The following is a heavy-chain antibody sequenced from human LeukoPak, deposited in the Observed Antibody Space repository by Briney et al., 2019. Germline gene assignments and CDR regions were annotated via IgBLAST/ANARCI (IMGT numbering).Heavy chain of an antibody. CDR3: ARLSYDSSGYYRTYFDY. CDR1: GFTVSSNY. Sequence: PGGSLRLSCAASGFTVSSNYMSWVRQAPGKGLEWVSVIYSGGSTYYADSVKGRFTISRDNSKNTLYLQMNSLRAEDTAVYYCARLSYDSSGYYRTYFDYWGQGTLVTVSS. D-gene: IGHD3-22*01. J-gene: IGHJ4*02. CDR2: IYSGGST. V-gene: IGHV3-66*01.